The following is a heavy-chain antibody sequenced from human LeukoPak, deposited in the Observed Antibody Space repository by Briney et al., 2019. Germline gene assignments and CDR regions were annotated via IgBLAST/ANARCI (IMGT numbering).Heavy chain of an antibody. V-gene: IGHV4-30-2*01. CDR3: ARAKDNYYDSSGPFDY. Sequence: PSETLSLTCAVSGGSISSGGYSWSWIRQPPGKGLEWIGYIYHSGSTYYTPSLKSRVTISVDRSKNQFSLKLSSVTAADTAVYYCARAKDNYYDSSGPFDYWGQGTLVTVSS. CDR1: GGSISSGGYS. J-gene: IGHJ4*02. D-gene: IGHD3-22*01. CDR2: IYHSGST.